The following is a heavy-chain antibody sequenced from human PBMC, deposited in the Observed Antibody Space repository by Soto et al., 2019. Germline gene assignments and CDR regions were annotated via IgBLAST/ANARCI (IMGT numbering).Heavy chain of an antibody. J-gene: IGHJ6*02. CDR2: IIPIFGTA. Sequence: SVKVSCKASGGTFSSYAISWVRQAPGQGLEWMGGIIPIFGTANYAQKFQGRVTITADESTSTAYMELSSLRSEDTAVYYCARARYCSSTSCYISAFGMDVWGQGTTVTVSS. CDR3: ARARYCSSTSCYISAFGMDV. CDR1: GGTFSSYA. D-gene: IGHD2-2*02. V-gene: IGHV1-69*13.